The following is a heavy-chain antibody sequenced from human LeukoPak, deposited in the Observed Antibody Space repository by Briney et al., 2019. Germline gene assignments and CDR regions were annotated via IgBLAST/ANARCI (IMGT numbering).Heavy chain of an antibody. CDR1: GGSISSYY. V-gene: IGHV4-59*01. Sequence: PSETLSLTCTVSGGSISSYYWSWLRQPPGKGLEWIGYIYYSGSTNYNPSLKSRVTISVDTSKNQFSLKLSSVTAADTAVYYCARDVGYCSGGNCYSYDAFDIWGRGTMVTVSS. CDR3: ARDVGYCSGGNCYSYDAFDI. D-gene: IGHD2-15*01. J-gene: IGHJ3*02. CDR2: IYYSGST.